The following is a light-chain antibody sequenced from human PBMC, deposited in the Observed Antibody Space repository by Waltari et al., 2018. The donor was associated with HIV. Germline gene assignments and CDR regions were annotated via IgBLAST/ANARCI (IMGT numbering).Light chain of an antibody. V-gene: IGLV7-46*01. Sequence: QAVVTQEPSLTVSPGGTVTLTCGPTPGPVTTGHYPYCFQQKPGPAPRTLIYDTTNKHSWTPARFSVFRLGGKAALTLSGAQSEDEADYYCLLSSSGARLVVFGGGTKLTVL. J-gene: IGLJ2*01. CDR3: LLSSSGARLVV. CDR1: PGPVTTGHY. CDR2: DTT.